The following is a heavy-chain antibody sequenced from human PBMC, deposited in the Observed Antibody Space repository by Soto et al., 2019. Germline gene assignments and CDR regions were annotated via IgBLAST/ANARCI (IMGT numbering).Heavy chain of an antibody. J-gene: IGHJ3*02. V-gene: IGHV3-74*01. CDR2: INSDGSST. CDR3: ARPAPYSSSFDAFDI. CDR1: GFTFSSYW. Sequence: GGSLRLSCAASGFTFSSYWMHWVRQAPGKGLVWVSRINSDGSSTSYADSVKGRFTISRDNAKNTLYLQMNSLRAEDTAVYYCARPAPYSSSFDAFDIWGQGTMVTVPS. D-gene: IGHD6-13*01.